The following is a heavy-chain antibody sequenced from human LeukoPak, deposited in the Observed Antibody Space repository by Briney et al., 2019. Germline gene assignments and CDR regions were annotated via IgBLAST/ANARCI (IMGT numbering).Heavy chain of an antibody. CDR2: IYSGHST. CDR1: GGSISSYY. J-gene: IGHJ4*02. D-gene: IGHD1-26*01. CDR3: ARAGDWELYYFDY. V-gene: IGHV3-53*01. Sequence: ETLSLTCTVSGGSISSYYWSWIRQPPGKGLEWVSVIYSGHSTYYADSVKGRFTISIDNSKNTLYLQMNSLRAEDTAVYYCARAGDWELYYFDYWGQGTLVTVSS.